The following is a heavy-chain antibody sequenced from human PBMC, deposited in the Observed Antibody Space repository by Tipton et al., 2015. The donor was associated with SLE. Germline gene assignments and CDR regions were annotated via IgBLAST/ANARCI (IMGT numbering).Heavy chain of an antibody. J-gene: IGHJ4*02. D-gene: IGHD2-21*02. CDR1: GGSFSGYY. CDR3: ARDKVTETRRPFYFDY. Sequence: TLSLTCAVYGGSFSGYYWSWIRQPPGKGLEWIGEINHSGRTNYNPSLKGRVTISVDTSKNQFSLKLSSVTAADTAVYYCARDKVTETRRPFYFDYWGQGTLVTVSS. V-gene: IGHV4-34*01. CDR2: INHSGRT.